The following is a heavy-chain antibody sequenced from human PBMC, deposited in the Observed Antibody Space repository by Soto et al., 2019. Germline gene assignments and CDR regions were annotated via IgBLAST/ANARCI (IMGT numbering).Heavy chain of an antibody. V-gene: IGHV1-69*12. CDR3: ARHVPAAGYYYVMDV. CDR2: IIPIFGTA. J-gene: IGHJ6*02. CDR1: GGTFSSYA. D-gene: IGHD2-2*01. Sequence: QVQLVQSGAEVKKPGSSVKVSCKASGGTFSSYAISWVRQAPGQGLEWMGGIIPIFGTADYAQKFQGRVTITAYESTRTAYMELSSLSSEDTAVYYCARHVPAAGYYYVMDVWGPGTTVTVSS.